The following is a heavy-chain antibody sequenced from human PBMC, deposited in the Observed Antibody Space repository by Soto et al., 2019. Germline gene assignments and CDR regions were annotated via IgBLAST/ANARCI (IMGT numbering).Heavy chain of an antibody. CDR1: GFTFSSYG. CDR3: ARDVAPGGVDFGDY. D-gene: IGHD3-16*01. CDR2: IWYDGSNK. J-gene: IGHJ4*02. Sequence: QVQLVESGGGVVQPGRSLRLSCAASGFTFSSYGMHWVRQAPGKGLEWVAVIWYDGSNKYYADSVKGRFTISRDNSKNTLYLQMNSLRAEDTAVYYCARDVAPGGVDFGDYWGQGTLVTVSS. V-gene: IGHV3-33*01.